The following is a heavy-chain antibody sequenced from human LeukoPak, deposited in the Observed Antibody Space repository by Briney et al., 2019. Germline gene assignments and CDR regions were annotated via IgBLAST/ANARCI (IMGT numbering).Heavy chain of an antibody. D-gene: IGHD2-8*01. Sequence: ASVKVPCKASGYTFTGYYMHWVRQAPGQGLEWLGRINPNSGDTNYAQNLHGRVTMTRDTSITTAYMELNSLTSDDTAVYFCARSAEHCNNGVCFTDYYMDVWGKGTTVTVSS. CDR1: GYTFTGYY. J-gene: IGHJ6*03. CDR2: INPNSGDT. V-gene: IGHV1-2*06. CDR3: ARSAEHCNNGVCFTDYYMDV.